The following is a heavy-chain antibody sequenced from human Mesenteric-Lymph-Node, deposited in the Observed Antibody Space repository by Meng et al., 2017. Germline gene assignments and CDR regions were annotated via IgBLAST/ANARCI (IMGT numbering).Heavy chain of an antibody. CDR3: ARGVGWIQLWLLDY. D-gene: IGHD5-18*01. J-gene: IGHJ4*02. V-gene: IGHV1-2*02. CDR1: GYTFTGYY. CDR2: INPNSGGT. Sequence: ASVKVSCKASGYTFTGYYMHWVRQAPGQGLEWMGWINPNSGGTNYAQKFQGRVTMTRDTSISTAYMELSRLRSEDTAVYYCARGVGWIQLWLLDYWGQGTLVTVSS.